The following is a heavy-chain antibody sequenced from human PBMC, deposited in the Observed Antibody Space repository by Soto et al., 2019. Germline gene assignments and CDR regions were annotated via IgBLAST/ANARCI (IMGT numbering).Heavy chain of an antibody. V-gene: IGHV4-39*01. D-gene: IGHD3-10*01. CDR1: GSSIVRDIHY. J-gene: IGHJ3*02. CDR3: ARHTDCGSGSSCLGSDNMDTDAFDI. Sequence: TETLSLTSTFHGSSIVRDIHYWAWDGELPGQGLECIGTIYYSGNTYYNPSLRSRVTISMDTSTNQFSLRLTSVTAADTAVYYCARHTDCGSGSSCLGSDNMDTDAFDIWGQGTMVT. CDR2: IYYSGNT.